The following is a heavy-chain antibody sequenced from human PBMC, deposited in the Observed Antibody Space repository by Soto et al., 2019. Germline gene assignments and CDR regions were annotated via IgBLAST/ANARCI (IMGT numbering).Heavy chain of an antibody. V-gene: IGHV1-46*01. CDR3: ARDERGERPMDY. D-gene: IGHD4-17*01. CDR1: GYTFTSYY. CDR2: INPSGGST. J-gene: IGHJ4*02. Sequence: GASVKVSFKASGYTFTSYYMHWVRQAPGQGLEWMGIINPSGGSTSYAQKFQGRVTMTRDTSTSTVYMELSSLRSEDTAVYDCARDERGERPMDYWGQGTLVTFSS.